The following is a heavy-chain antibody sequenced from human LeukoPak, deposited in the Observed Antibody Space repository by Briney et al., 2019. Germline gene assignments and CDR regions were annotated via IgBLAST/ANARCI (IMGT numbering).Heavy chain of an antibody. CDR3: ARGRYGSVSYFFGKNWFDP. D-gene: IGHD3-10*01. CDR1: GGSFSGYY. J-gene: IGHJ5*02. V-gene: IGHV4-34*01. CDR2: INHSGST. Sequence: KSSETLSLTCAVYGGSFSGYYWSWVRQPPGKGLEWIGEINHSGSTNYNPSLKSRVTISVDTSKNQFSLKLSSVTAADTAVYYCARGRYGSVSYFFGKNWFDPWGQGTLVTVSS.